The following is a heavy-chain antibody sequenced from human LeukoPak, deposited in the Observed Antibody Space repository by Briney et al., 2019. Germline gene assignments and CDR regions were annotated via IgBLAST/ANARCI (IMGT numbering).Heavy chain of an antibody. CDR3: ARGLRGTYRYILDY. CDR1: GYNFATYW. D-gene: IGHD3-16*02. J-gene: IGHJ4*02. V-gene: IGHV5-51*01. CDR2: IFPGDSDI. Sequence: GESLKISCKGSGYNFATYWIAGVRQMPGKGLEGMGIIFPGDSDIKYSPSFQGQVTVSADRSINTAYLQWTRLEASDTAMYYCARGLRGTYRYILDYWGQGTLVTVSS.